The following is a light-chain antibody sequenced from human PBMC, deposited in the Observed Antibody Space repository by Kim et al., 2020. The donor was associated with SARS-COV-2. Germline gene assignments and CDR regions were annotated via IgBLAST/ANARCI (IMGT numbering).Light chain of an antibody. V-gene: IGKV1-5*03. CDR1: QTINTS. CDR3: QQSGT. J-gene: IGKJ1*01. Sequence: SPLSASVGDRVIITCRASQTINTSLAWYQQKPGKAPKLFIYKTSSLESGVPSRFSGTGSGTEFTLTISSLQPDDSASYYCQQSGTFGQGTKVEVK. CDR2: KTS.